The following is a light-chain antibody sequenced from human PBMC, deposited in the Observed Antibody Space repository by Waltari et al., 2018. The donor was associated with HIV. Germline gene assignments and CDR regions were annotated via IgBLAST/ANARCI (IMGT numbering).Light chain of an antibody. J-gene: IGLJ2*01. CDR3: ATWDDSLSGVL. Sequence: SVLTQPPSASGTPGQRVTISCSGSSSNIGSHYVFWYQQLPGTAPKLLMHRNHQRPSGVPDRFSDPTSGTSASLAISGLRSEDEADDYCATWDDSLSGVLFGGGTKLTVL. CDR2: RNH. V-gene: IGLV1-47*01. CDR1: SSNIGSHY.